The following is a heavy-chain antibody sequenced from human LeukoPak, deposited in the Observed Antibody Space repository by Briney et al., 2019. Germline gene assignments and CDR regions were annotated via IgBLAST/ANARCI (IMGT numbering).Heavy chain of an antibody. CDR2: ISGSGGST. D-gene: IGHD6-19*01. CDR3: ATSAVAGTLPPYYFDY. CDR1: GFTFSSYA. V-gene: IGHV3-23*01. J-gene: IGHJ4*02. Sequence: GGSLRLSCAASGFTFSSYAMSWVRQAPGKGLEWVSAISGSGGSTYYADSVKGRFTISRDNSKNTLYLQMNSLRAEDTAVYYCATSAVAGTLPPYYFDYWGQGTLVTVSS.